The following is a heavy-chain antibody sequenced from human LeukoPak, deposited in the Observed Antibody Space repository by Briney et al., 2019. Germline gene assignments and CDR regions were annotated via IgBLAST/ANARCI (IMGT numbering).Heavy chain of an antibody. J-gene: IGHJ6*02. CDR1: GYTLTELS. Sequence: ASVNVSCKFSGYTLTELSMHWVRQAPGKGLVWVGGFDPEDGETIYAQKFQGRVTMTEDTSTDTAYMELSSLRSEDTAVYYCATCRCRLGYYYGMDVWGQGTTVTVSS. D-gene: IGHD3-9*01. V-gene: IGHV1-24*01. CDR3: ATCRCRLGYYYGMDV. CDR2: FDPEDGET.